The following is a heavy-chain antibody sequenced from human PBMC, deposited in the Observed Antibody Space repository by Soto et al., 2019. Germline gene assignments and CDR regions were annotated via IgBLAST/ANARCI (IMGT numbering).Heavy chain of an antibody. CDR1: GYTFTSYY. CDR2: VNLSGGST. Sequence: ASVKVSCKASGYTFTSYYMHWVRQAPGQGLEWKGIVNLSGGSTSYAHKFQGRVTMTRDTSTSIVYMELSSLRSEDTAVYYCARDLTILRYFDWLLYKNYYYYGMDVWGQGTTVTVSS. D-gene: IGHD3-9*01. CDR3: ARDLTILRYFDWLLYKNYYYYGMDV. V-gene: IGHV1-46*01. J-gene: IGHJ6*02.